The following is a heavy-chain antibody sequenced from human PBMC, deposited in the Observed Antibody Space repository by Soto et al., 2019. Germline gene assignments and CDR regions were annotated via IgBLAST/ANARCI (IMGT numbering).Heavy chain of an antibody. CDR2: VYYSGGT. Sequence: QVQLQESGPGLVKPSETLSLTCTVAGGSLTDHYWNWFRQSPGKGLHWIGYVYYSGGTNYNPSLKSRVTMSVDTSKNPFSLNWRSVTAADTAVYYCARGNDWKSSTFDILGQGTMVSGSS. CDR3: ARGNDWKSSTFDI. D-gene: IGHD2-21*01. V-gene: IGHV4-59*11. CDR1: GGSLTDHY. J-gene: IGHJ3*02.